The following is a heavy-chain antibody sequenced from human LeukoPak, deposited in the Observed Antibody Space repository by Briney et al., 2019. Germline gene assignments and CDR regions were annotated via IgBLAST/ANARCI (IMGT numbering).Heavy chain of an antibody. CDR1: GFTVSRNY. V-gene: IGHV3-53*01. Sequence: GGSLRLSCAASGFTVSRNYMSWVRQAPGEGLEWVSVIYGGRNNTHYADSVKGRFTISRDNSKNTIYLQMNSLRAEDTATYYCAREFRQTYTSGWSLDYWGQGTLVTVSS. CDR2: IYGGRNNT. D-gene: IGHD6-19*01. CDR3: AREFRQTYTSGWSLDY. J-gene: IGHJ4*02.